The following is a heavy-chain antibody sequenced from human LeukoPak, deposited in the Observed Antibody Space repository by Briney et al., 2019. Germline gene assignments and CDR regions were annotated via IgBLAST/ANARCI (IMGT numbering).Heavy chain of an antibody. D-gene: IGHD2-2*01. V-gene: IGHV3-21*06. Sequence: PGGSLRLSCAASGFTLSTFDMDWVRQAPGKGLEWASSISTSSRYIYYRDSVKGRFTISRDDAKNSLYLQMNSLTVEDTAVYYCARADCSGSTCYLRHSWFDPWGQGTLVTVSS. CDR1: GFTLSTFD. CDR2: ISTSSRYI. J-gene: IGHJ5*02. CDR3: ARADCSGSTCYLRHSWFDP.